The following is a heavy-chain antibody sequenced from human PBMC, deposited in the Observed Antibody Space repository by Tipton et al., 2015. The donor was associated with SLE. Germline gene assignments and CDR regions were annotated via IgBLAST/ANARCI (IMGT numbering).Heavy chain of an antibody. CDR3: ARDPTNADCSDGVCPPTDTFDI. CDR2: VYYSGST. Sequence: TLSLTCTVSGGSMSSYYWNWIRQAPGKGLEWVGYVYYSGSTKYDPSLKSRVTISIDTSKSQFSLNLSSVTAADPAVYYCARDPTNADCSDGVCPPTDTFDIWGQGTMVTVSS. CDR1: GGSMSSYY. J-gene: IGHJ3*02. D-gene: IGHD2-8*01. V-gene: IGHV4-59*01.